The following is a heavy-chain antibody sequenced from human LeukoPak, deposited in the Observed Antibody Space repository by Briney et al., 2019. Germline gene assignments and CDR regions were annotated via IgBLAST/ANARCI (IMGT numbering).Heavy chain of an antibody. D-gene: IGHD5-18*01. Sequence: GGPLSHLRSPCGLTHRSHVMYCLPQATAEAVEYVSSISPKWGSTYYADSVKGRFTISRDNSGATLYLQMSSLRPEDTAVYYCVNGHWIQKGYFDYWGQGTLVTVSS. CDR3: VNGHWIQKGYFDY. V-gene: IGHV3-64D*09. J-gene: IGHJ4*02. CDR2: ISPKWGST. CDR1: GLTHRSHV.